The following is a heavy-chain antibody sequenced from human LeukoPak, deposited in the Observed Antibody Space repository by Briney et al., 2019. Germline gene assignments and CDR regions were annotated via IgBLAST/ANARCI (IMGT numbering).Heavy chain of an antibody. Sequence: ASETLSLTCAVYGVSFSGYYWSWIRQPPGKGLEWIGEINHSGSTNYNPSLKSRVTISVDTSKNQFSLKLSSVTAADTAVYYCARGRCSSTSCYGYYYYYGMDVWGQGTTVTVSS. J-gene: IGHJ6*02. D-gene: IGHD2-2*01. CDR2: INHSGST. CDR1: GVSFSGYY. V-gene: IGHV4-34*01. CDR3: ARGRCSSTSCYGYYYYYGMDV.